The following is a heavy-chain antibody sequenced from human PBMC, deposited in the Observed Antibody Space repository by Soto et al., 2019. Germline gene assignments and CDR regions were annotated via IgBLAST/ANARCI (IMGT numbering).Heavy chain of an antibody. CDR3: AYGGSCDY. CDR2: ISSSGSTI. Sequence: EVQLVESGGGLVQPGGSLRLSCAASGFSFNTYEMNWVRQAPGKGLEWVSYISSSGSTIYYADSVKGRFTVSRDNGKNSLYLQMNSLRAEDSAVYYCAYGGSCDYWGQGTQVTVSS. V-gene: IGHV3-48*03. J-gene: IGHJ4*02. CDR1: GFSFNTYE. D-gene: IGHD1-26*01.